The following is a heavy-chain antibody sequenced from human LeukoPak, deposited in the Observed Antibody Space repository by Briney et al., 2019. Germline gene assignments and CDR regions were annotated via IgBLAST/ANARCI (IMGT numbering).Heavy chain of an antibody. Sequence: GGSLRLTCAASGFTFSNAWMSWVRQAPGKGLEWVGRIKSKSNGGTIDYAAPVKGRFTISRDNAKNTLYLQMNSLRAEDTAVYYCARDQGSYEFDYWGQGTLVTVSS. CDR3: ARDQGSYEFDY. D-gene: IGHD1-26*01. CDR1: GFTFSNAW. J-gene: IGHJ4*02. V-gene: IGHV3-15*05. CDR2: IKSKSNGGTI.